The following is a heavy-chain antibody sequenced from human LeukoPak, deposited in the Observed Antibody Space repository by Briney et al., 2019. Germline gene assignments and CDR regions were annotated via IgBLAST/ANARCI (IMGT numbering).Heavy chain of an antibody. CDR2: IGGSGANI. D-gene: IGHD4/OR15-4a*01. J-gene: IGHJ4*02. V-gene: IGHV3-23*01. CDR1: GFNFARNA. CDR3: VKDANYLHSCGYLIPFDY. Sequence: GGSLRLSSAASGFNFARNAMSWVRQAPGKGLEWVSSIGGSGANIYYADSVQGRFTISRDNAKNLLFLQLNSLTADDTAVYYCVKDANYLHSCGYLIPFDYWGQGTLVTVSS.